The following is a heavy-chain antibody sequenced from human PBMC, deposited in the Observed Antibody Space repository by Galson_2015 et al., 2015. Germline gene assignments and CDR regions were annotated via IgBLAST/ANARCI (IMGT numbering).Heavy chain of an antibody. CDR2: IKQDGNVK. CDR3: ARRGPSPD. Sequence: SLRLSCAASGFGFSSYWMTWVRQAPGKGLEWVANIKQDGNVKYYADSVKGRFTIFRDNAKNLLYLQMNNLRVEDTAVYYCARRGPSPDWGQGTLVTVSS. V-gene: IGHV3-7*01. J-gene: IGHJ4*02. CDR1: GFGFSSYW. D-gene: IGHD3-10*01.